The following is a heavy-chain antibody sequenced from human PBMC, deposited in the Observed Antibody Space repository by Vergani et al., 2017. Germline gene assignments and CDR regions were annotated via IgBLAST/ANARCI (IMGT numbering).Heavy chain of an antibody. CDR1: GFTFDDYA. V-gene: IGHV3-9*01. D-gene: IGHD1-26*01. Sequence: EVQLVESGGGLVQPGRSLRLSCAASGFTFDDYAMHWVRQAPGKGLEWVSGISWNSGSIGYADSVKGRFTISRDNAKNSLYLQMNSLRAEDTALYYCAKESIVGATTALGDWGQGTLVTVSS. CDR3: AKESIVGATTALGD. CDR2: ISWNSGSI. J-gene: IGHJ4*02.